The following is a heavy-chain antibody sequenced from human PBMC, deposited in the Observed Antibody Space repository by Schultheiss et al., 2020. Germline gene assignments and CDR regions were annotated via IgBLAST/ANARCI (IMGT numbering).Heavy chain of an antibody. CDR1: GGSISSGSYY. CDR3: ARGPFFYYDSSGYSF. CDR2: IYYSGST. Sequence: SQTLSLTCTVSGGSISSGSYYWSWIRQPAGKGLEWIGYIYYSGSTYYNPSLKSRVTISVDTSKNQFSLKLSSVTAADTAVYYCARGPFFYYDSSGYSFWGQGTMVT. V-gene: IGHV4-61*10. D-gene: IGHD3-22*01. J-gene: IGHJ3*01.